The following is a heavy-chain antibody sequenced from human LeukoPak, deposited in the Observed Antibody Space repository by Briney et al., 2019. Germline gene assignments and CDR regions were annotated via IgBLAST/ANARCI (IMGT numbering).Heavy chain of an antibody. CDR3: ASGFDSSGFFDY. Sequence: KASETLSLTCAVYGGSFSGYYWSWIRQPPGKGLEWIGEINHSGSANYNPSLKSRVTISVDTSKNQFSLKLNSVTAADTAVYYCASGFDSSGFFDYWGQGTLVTVSS. J-gene: IGHJ4*02. CDR1: GGSFSGYY. V-gene: IGHV4-34*01. CDR2: INHSGSA. D-gene: IGHD3-22*01.